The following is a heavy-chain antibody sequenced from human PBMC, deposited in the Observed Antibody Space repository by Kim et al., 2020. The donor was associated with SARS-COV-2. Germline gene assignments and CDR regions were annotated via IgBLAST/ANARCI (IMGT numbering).Heavy chain of an antibody. CDR1: GFTFSTYG. D-gene: IGHD6-19*01. Sequence: GGSLRLSCAASGFTFSTYGMTWVRQAPGKGLEWVSSISGSDDRTYYADSVKGRFTISRDHSKNTLYLQRNSLRAEDTALYSCAKGTSGLTDWGQGTLVTVSS. J-gene: IGHJ4*02. CDR2: ISGSDDRT. CDR3: AKGTSGLTD. V-gene: IGHV3-23*01.